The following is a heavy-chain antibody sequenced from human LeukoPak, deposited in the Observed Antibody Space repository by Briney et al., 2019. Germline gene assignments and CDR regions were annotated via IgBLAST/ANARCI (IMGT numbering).Heavy chain of an antibody. V-gene: IGHV4-39*07. Sequence: SETLSLTCTVSGGSISSSSYYWGWIRQPPGKGLEWIGSIYYSGSTYYNPSLKSRVTISVDTSKSQFSLKLSSVTAADTAVYYCARVGFVVVPATLSDNWFDPWGQGTLVTVSS. J-gene: IGHJ5*02. D-gene: IGHD2-2*01. CDR2: IYYSGST. CDR3: ARVGFVVVPATLSDNWFDP. CDR1: GGSISSSSYY.